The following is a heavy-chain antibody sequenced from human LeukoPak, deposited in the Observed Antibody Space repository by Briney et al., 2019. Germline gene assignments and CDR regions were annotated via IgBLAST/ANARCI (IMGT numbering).Heavy chain of an antibody. Sequence: SETLSLTCTVSGYSISSGYYWGWIRQPPGKGLEWIGSIYHSGSTYYNPSLKSRVTISVDTSKNQFSLKLSSVTAADTAVYYCARVKISILRGVIFGAQFDPWGQGTLVTVSS. D-gene: IGHD3-10*01. CDR3: ARVKISILRGVIFGAQFDP. CDR1: GYSISSGYY. V-gene: IGHV4-38-2*02. J-gene: IGHJ5*02. CDR2: IYHSGST.